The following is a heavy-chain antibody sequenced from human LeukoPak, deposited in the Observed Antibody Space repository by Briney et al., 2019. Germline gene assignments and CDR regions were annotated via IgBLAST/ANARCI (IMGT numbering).Heavy chain of an antibody. D-gene: IGHD6-19*01. CDR1: GGSISSYY. CDR3: ARKSVAVRDAFDI. J-gene: IGHJ3*02. Sequence: PSETLSLTCSVSGGSISSYYWSWIRQPPGKGLEWIGYIFYSGRTSYNPSLKSRVTISVDTSKNHFSLTLSSVTAADTAVYYCARKSVAVRDAFDIWGQGTMVTVSS. V-gene: IGHV4-59*01. CDR2: IFYSGRT.